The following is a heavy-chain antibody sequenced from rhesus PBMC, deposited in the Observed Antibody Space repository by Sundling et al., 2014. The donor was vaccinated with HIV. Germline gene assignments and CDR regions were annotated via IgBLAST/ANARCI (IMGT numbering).Heavy chain of an antibody. J-gene: IGHJ4*01. CDR1: GFIFRSYG. V-gene: IGHV3-103*01. Sequence: EVQLVESGGGLVQPGGSLRLSCAASGFIFRSYGMYWVRQAPGKGLEWISGISSGGRSTYYADSVKGRFTISRDDSNNTFSLQMSSLRTDDTAVYYCAKDGWNYFYWGQGVLVTVSS. D-gene: IGHD1-1*01. CDR2: ISSGGRST. CDR3: AKDGWNYFY.